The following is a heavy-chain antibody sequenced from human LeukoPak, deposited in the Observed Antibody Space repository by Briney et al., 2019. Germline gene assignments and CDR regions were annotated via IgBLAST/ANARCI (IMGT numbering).Heavy chain of an antibody. J-gene: IGHJ5*02. Sequence: TGGSLRLSCAASGFTFSSAWMSWVRQAPGKGLEWVGRIKSKTDGGTTDYAAPVKGRFTISRDDSKNTLNLQMNSLKTEDTAVYYCNPPFYDNSGALFDPWGQGTLVTVSS. CDR1: GFTFSSAW. D-gene: IGHD3-22*01. V-gene: IGHV3-15*01. CDR2: IKSKTDGGTT. CDR3: NPPFYDNSGALFDP.